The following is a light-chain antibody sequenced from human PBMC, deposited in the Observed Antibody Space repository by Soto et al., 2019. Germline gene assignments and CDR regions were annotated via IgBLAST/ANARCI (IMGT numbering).Light chain of an antibody. CDR2: DAS. Sequence: DIQMTQSPSSVSASVGDRVTITCRASQAISSWLAWYQQKPGRAPKLLIYDASNLETGVPSRFSGSGSGTDFTFTISSLQPEDVATYYCQQYDNLPRTFGGGTKVEIK. V-gene: IGKV1-33*01. CDR1: QAISSW. J-gene: IGKJ4*01. CDR3: QQYDNLPRT.